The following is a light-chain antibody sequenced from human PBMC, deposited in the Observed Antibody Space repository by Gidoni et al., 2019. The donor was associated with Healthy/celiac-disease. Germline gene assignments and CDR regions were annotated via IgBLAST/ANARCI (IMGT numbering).Light chain of an antibody. CDR3: QSYDSSLSGVV. Sequence: QSVLTQPPSVSWAPGQRVTISCTGSSSNIGAGYDVHWYQQLPGTAPKRLIYGNSNRPSGVTDRVSGSKSGTSASLAISGLKAEDEADYYCQSYDSSLSGVVFGGGTKLTVL. CDR1: SSNIGAGYD. V-gene: IGLV1-40*01. J-gene: IGLJ2*01. CDR2: GNS.